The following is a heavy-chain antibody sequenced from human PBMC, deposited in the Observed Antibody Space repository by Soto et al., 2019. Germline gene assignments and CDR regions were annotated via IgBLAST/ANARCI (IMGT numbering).Heavy chain of an antibody. CDR2: ISGSGGST. J-gene: IGHJ4*02. V-gene: IGHV3-23*01. Sequence: PGGSLRLSCAASGFTFSSYAMSWVRQAPGKGLEWVSAISGSGGSTYYADSVKGRFTISRDNSKNTLYLQMNSLRAEDTAVYYCAKDLSYCSSTSCYDFDYWGQGTLVTVYS. CDR3: AKDLSYCSSTSCYDFDY. CDR1: GFTFSSYA. D-gene: IGHD2-2*01.